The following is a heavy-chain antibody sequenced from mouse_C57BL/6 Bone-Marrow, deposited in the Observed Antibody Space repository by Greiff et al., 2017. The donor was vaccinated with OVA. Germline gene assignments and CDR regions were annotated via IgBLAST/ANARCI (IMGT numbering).Heavy chain of an antibody. CDR2: IHPNSGST. V-gene: IGHV1-64*01. CDR1: GYTFTSYW. CDR3: AREGILLRPVDYFDY. D-gene: IGHD1-1*01. Sequence: VQLQQPGAELVKPGASVKLSCKASGYTFTSYWMHWVKQRPGQGLEWIGMIHPNSGSTNYNEKFKSKATLTVDKSSSTAYMQLSSLTSEDSAVYYCAREGILLRPVDYFDYWGQGTTLTVSS. J-gene: IGHJ2*01.